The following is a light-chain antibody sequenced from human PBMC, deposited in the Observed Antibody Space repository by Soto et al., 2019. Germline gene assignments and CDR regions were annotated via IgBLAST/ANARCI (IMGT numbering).Light chain of an antibody. CDR2: EVS. Sequence: QSVLTQPASVSGSPGQSITISCTGSSSDVGGYNYVSWYQQHPGKAPKLMIYEVSNRPSGVSNRFSGSKSANTASLTISGLQVEDEADYYCSSYTSRSSLVFGGGTKLTVL. V-gene: IGLV2-14*01. CDR1: SSDVGGYNY. J-gene: IGLJ2*01. CDR3: SSYTSRSSLV.